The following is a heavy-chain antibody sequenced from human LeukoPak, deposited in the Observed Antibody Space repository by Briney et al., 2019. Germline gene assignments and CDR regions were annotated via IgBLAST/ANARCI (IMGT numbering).Heavy chain of an antibody. CDR2: INAGNGNT. Sequence: ASVKVSCKASGYTFTTYAMHWVRQAPGQRLEWMGWINAGNGNTKYSQRFQGRVTITRDTSTSTAYMELRSLRSDDTAVYYCARDAPYYDSSGYSIDYWGQGTLVTVSS. CDR1: GYTFTTYA. CDR3: ARDAPYYDSSGYSIDY. D-gene: IGHD3-22*01. J-gene: IGHJ4*02. V-gene: IGHV1-3*01.